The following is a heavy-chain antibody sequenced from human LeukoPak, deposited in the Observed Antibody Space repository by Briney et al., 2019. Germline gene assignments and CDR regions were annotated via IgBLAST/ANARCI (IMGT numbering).Heavy chain of an antibody. D-gene: IGHD3-22*01. V-gene: IGHV4-59*01. Sequence: SETLSLTCTVSGGSISSYYWSWIRQPPGKGLEWNGYIYYSGSTNYNPSLKSRVTISVDASKNQFSLKLSSVTAADTAVYYCARGHSYYYDSSRSPPRLYYYYYYMDVWGKGTTVTASS. CDR2: IYYSGST. J-gene: IGHJ6*03. CDR3: ARGHSYYYDSSRSPPRLYYYYYYMDV. CDR1: GGSISSYY.